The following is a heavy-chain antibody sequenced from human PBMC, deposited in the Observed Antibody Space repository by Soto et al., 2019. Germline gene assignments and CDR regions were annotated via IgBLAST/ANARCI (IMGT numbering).Heavy chain of an antibody. CDR3: ASGYSTGWSYGMDV. J-gene: IGHJ6*02. Sequence: SSGKGSCKASGGTFSSLAINWVRQAPGQGREWMGGIIPIFGPANYAQKFQGRVTITADESTGTAYMELSSLRSEDTAVYYCASGYSTGWSYGMDVWGQGTTVTV. CDR1: GGTFSSLA. V-gene: IGHV1-69*13. CDR2: IIPIFGPA. D-gene: IGHD6-19*01.